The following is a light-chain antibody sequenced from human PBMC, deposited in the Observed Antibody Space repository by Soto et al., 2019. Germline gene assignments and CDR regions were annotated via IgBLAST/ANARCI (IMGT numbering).Light chain of an antibody. J-gene: IGKJ3*01. CDR3: QQYYSTPRA. CDR1: QSVLYSSNNKNY. Sequence: DIVMTQSPDSLAVSLGERATINCKSSQSVLYSSNNKNYLAWYQQKPGQPPKLLIYSASTRESGVPDRISGSGSGTDFTLTISSLQAEDVAVYYCQQYYSTPRAFGPGTKVDIK. V-gene: IGKV4-1*01. CDR2: SAS.